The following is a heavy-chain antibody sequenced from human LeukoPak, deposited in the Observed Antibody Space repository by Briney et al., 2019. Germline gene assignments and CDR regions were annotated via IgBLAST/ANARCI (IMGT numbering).Heavy chain of an antibody. Sequence: ASVKVSRKASGYTFTSYVISWVRQAPGQGLEWMGWISAYNGKTNYAQKLQGRVTMTTDTSTSTAYVELRSLRSDDTAVYYCARDLSELRFLEWLSHDNWFDPWGQGTLVTVSS. V-gene: IGHV1-18*01. CDR2: ISAYNGKT. CDR1: GYTFTSYV. J-gene: IGHJ5*02. CDR3: ARDLSELRFLEWLSHDNWFDP. D-gene: IGHD3-3*01.